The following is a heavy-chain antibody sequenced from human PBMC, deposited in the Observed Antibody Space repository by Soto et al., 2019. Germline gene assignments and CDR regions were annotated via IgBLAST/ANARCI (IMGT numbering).Heavy chain of an antibody. D-gene: IGHD5-18*01. V-gene: IGHV4-31*03. Sequence: QVQLQESGPGLVKPSQTLSLTCTVSGGSINSGGYCWSWIRQHPGKGLEWIGCISYGGSTSYNASLKSRVTLSVDTAKNQFSLQLSSVTSAETTVYSCTRGILVWGQGTLITVSS. J-gene: IGHJ4*02. CDR1: GGSINSGGYC. CDR3: TRGILV. CDR2: ISYGGST.